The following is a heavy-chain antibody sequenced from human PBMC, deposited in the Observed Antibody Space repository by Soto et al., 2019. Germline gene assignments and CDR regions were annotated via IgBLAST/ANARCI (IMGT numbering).Heavy chain of an antibody. Sequence: ASVKVSCKASGYTFTGYYMHWVRQAPGQGLEWMGWINPNSGGTNYAQKFQGWVTMTRDTSISTAYMELSRLRSNDTAVYYCARDGGSAIFGVVIGGMDVWGQGTTVTVSS. CDR2: INPNSGGT. CDR3: ARDGGSAIFGVVIGGMDV. D-gene: IGHD3-3*01. CDR1: GYTFTGYY. V-gene: IGHV1-2*04. J-gene: IGHJ6*02.